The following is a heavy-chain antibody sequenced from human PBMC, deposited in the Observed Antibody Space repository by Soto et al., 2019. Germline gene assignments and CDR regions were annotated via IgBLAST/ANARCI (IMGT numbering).Heavy chain of an antibody. J-gene: IGHJ6*02. CDR2: ISAYNGNT. D-gene: IGHD2-2*02. Sequence: ASVKVSCKASGYTFTSYGISWVRQAPGQGLEWMGWISAYNGNTNYAQKLQGRVTMTTDTSTSTAYMELRSLRSDDTAVYYCARGGGCSSTSCYTANYYYGMDVWGQGTTVTVSS. V-gene: IGHV1-18*04. CDR3: ARGGGCSSTSCYTANYYYGMDV. CDR1: GYTFTSYG.